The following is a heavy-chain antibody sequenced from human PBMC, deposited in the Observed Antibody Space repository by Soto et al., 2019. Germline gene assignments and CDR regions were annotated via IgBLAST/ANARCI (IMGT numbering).Heavy chain of an antibody. J-gene: IGHJ4*02. Sequence: VQLVESGGGLVQPGGSLRLSCTASGLTFSRHWMTWVRQTPEKGLEWVANIKEDGSEKYYVDSVKGPFTISRDNAKNSLFLEMTDLRVEDTVVYLCASRPFDVKSYGVFDFWGQGTVVT. D-gene: IGHD6-6*01. CDR1: GLTFSRHW. CDR2: IKEDGSEK. CDR3: ASRPFDVKSYGVFDF. V-gene: IGHV3-7*03.